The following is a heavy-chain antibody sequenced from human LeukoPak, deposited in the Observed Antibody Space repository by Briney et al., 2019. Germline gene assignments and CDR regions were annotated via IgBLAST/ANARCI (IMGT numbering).Heavy chain of an antibody. V-gene: IGHV4-59*13. Sequence: SETLSETFTVSGGSISSYYCTWIRQPPGKGLEWIGDIYITGSTNYTPYSQRRVPMSVDTSKNQFSLRLSSVTAADTAVYYCARVRIGETSSDASAVCSEGRMVTVSS. D-gene: IGHD1-26*01. CDR1: GGSISSYY. CDR2: IYITGST. J-gene: IGHJ3*01. CDR3: ARVRIGETSSDASAV.